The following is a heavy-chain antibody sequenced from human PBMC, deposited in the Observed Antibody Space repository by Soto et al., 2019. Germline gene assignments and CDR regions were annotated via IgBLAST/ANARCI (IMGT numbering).Heavy chain of an antibody. CDR1: GYTFTSYD. V-gene: IGHV1-8*01. D-gene: IGHD3-3*01. CDR2: MNPNSGNT. J-gene: IGHJ6*02. Sequence: VSCKASGYTFTSYDINWVRQATGQGLEWMGWMNPNSGNTGYAQKFQGRVTMSRNTSISTAYMELSSLRSEDTAVYYCARGPGYDFWSGRPYYYYYGMDVWGQGTTVTVSS. CDR3: ARGPGYDFWSGRPYYYYYGMDV.